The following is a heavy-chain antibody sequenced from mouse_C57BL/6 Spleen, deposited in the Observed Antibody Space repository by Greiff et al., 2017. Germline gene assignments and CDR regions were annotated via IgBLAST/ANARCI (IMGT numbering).Heavy chain of an antibody. V-gene: IGHV1-15*01. J-gene: IGHJ2*01. CDR2: IDPETGGT. D-gene: IGHD3-3*01. Sequence: QVQLQQSGAELVRPGASVTLSCKASGYTFTDYEMHWVKQTPVHGLEWIGAIDPETGGTAYNQKFKGKAILTADKSSSTAYMELRSLKSEDSAVYYCTRGGHCNFDYGGQGTTLTVAS. CDR1: GYTFTDYE. CDR3: TRGGHCNFDY.